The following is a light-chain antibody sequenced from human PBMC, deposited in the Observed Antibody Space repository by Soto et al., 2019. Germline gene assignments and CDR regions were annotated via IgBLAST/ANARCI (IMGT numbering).Light chain of an antibody. V-gene: IGKV3-20*01. J-gene: IGKJ2*01. CDR1: QSVSSSY. CDR2: GAS. CDR3: QQYGSSPYT. Sequence: EIVLTQSPGTLSLSPGERATLSCRASQSVSSSYLAWYQQKPGQAPRLLIYGASSRATGIPDRFSGSGSGTDFTLTISRLDPEDFAVYYCQQYGSSPYTFGQ.